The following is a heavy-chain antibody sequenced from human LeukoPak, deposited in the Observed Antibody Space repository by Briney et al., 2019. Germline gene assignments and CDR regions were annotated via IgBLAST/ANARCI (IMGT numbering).Heavy chain of an antibody. J-gene: IGHJ4*02. V-gene: IGHV4-31*03. Sequence: PSQTLSLTCTVSGGSISSGGYYWSWIRQHPGEGLEWIGYIYYSGSTYYNPSLKSRVTISVDTSKNQFSLKLSSVTAADTAVYYCARDKNGGSYFDYWGQGTLVTVSS. CDR1: GGSISSGGYY. CDR2: IYYSGST. CDR3: ARDKNGGSYFDY. D-gene: IGHD4-23*01.